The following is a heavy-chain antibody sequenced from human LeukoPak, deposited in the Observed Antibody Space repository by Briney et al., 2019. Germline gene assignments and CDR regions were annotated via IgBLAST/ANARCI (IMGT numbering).Heavy chain of an antibody. CDR2: IYYSGST. J-gene: IGHJ5*02. Sequence: SETLSLTCTVSGGSISSYYWSWIRQPPGKGLEWIGYIYYSGSTNYNPSLKSRVTISVDTSKNQFSLKLSSVTAADTAVYYCARAPKDDIVVVPAAIFWFDPWGQGTLVTVSS. CDR3: ARAPKDDIVVVPAAIFWFDP. CDR1: GGSISSYY. V-gene: IGHV4-59*12. D-gene: IGHD2-2*01.